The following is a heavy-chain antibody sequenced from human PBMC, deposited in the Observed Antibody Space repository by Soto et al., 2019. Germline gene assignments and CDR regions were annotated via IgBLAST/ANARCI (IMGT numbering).Heavy chain of an antibody. Sequence: GGSLRLSCAAPGFTFSSYAMHWVRQAPGKGLEWVAVISYDGSNKYYADSVKGRFTISRDNSKNTLYLQMNSLRAEDTAVYYCARAGASSSHWPLDYWAQGNLVTVSS. V-gene: IGHV3-30-3*01. CDR3: ARAGASSSHWPLDY. CDR2: ISYDGSNK. CDR1: GFTFSSYA. D-gene: IGHD6-6*01. J-gene: IGHJ4*02.